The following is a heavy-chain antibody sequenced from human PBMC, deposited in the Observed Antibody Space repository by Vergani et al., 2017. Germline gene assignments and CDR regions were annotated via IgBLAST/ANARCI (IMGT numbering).Heavy chain of an antibody. CDR1: GYTFTTYG. CDR2: ISASNGNT. J-gene: IGHJ5*02. Sequence: QVQLVQSGTEVKKPGASVKVSCKASGYTFTTYGISWVRQAPGPGLEWMGWISASNGNTNYAQKLLGRVTMTTDRSTSTAYMELRSLRSDDTAVYYCARGRLKIEGVTSNWFDPWGQGTLVTVSS. CDR3: ARGRLKIEGVTSNWFDP. D-gene: IGHD1-26*01. V-gene: IGHV1-18*01.